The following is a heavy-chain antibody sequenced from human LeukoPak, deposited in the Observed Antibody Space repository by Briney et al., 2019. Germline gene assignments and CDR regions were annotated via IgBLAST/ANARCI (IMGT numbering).Heavy chain of an antibody. CDR1: DGSISSYN. J-gene: IGHJ6*02. D-gene: IGHD4-17*01. CDR3: ARSLGTLHDYGDYDRWRYYGMDV. CDR2: ISGSGGST. Sequence: ETLSLTCTVSDGSISSYNWWSWVRQAPGKGLEWVSAISGSGGSTYYADSVKGRFTISRDNAKNTLYLQMNSLRAEDTAVYYCARSLGTLHDYGDYDRWRYYGMDVWGQGTTVTVSS. V-gene: IGHV3-23*01.